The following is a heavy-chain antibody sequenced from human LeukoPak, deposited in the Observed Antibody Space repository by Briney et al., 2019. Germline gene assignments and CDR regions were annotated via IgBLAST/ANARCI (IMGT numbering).Heavy chain of an antibody. CDR2: IIPIFGTA. J-gene: IGHJ4*02. Sequence: SVKVSCKASGGTFSSYAISWVRQAPGQELEWMGGIIPIFGTANYAQKFQGRVTITTDESTSTAYMELSSLRSEDTAVYYCARGRCSSTSCYALFYWGQGTLVTVSS. CDR3: ARGRCSSTSCYALFY. CDR1: GGTFSSYA. D-gene: IGHD2-2*01. V-gene: IGHV1-69*05.